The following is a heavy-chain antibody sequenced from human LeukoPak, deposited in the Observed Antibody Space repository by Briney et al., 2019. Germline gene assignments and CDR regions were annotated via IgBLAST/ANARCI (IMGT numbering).Heavy chain of an antibody. CDR2: IIPIFGTA. CDR3: AKGPYYDILTGAIGATYYFDY. CDR1: GGTFSSYA. D-gene: IGHD3-9*01. V-gene: IGHV1-69*13. Sequence: SVKVSCKASGGTFSSYAISWVRQAPGQGLEWMGGIIPIFGTANYAQKFQGRVTITADESTSTDYMELSSLRSEDTAVYYCAKGPYYDILTGAIGATYYFDYWGQGALVTVSS. J-gene: IGHJ4*02.